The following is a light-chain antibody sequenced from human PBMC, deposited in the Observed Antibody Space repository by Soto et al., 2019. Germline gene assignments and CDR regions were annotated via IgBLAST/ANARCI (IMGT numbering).Light chain of an antibody. V-gene: IGKV3-11*01. CDR1: QSVSSY. CDR3: QQRSNWSLFT. CDR2: DAS. Sequence: EIVLTQSPATLSLSPGERATLSCGASQSVSSYLAWYQQKPGQAPRLLIYDASNGATGIPARFSGSGSGTDFTLTISSLEPEDFAVYYCQQRSNWSLFTFGPGTKVDIK. J-gene: IGKJ3*01.